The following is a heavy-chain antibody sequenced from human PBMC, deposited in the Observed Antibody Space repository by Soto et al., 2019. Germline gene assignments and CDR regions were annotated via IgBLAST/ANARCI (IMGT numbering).Heavy chain of an antibody. Sequence: SVKVSCKASGYTFTIQYMHCLRQAPGQGLEWMGIVNPSTGSTNYAQKFQGRFTMTSYTSTNTVYMELTSLRSEDTAVYYCARDPSDSSGYYFDNWGQGTLVTVSS. CDR1: GYTFTIQY. V-gene: IGHV1-46*01. D-gene: IGHD3-22*01. J-gene: IGHJ4*02. CDR2: VNPSTGST. CDR3: ARDPSDSSGYYFDN.